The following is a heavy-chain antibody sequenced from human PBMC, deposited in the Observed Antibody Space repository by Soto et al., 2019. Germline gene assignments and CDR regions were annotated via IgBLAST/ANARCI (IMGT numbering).Heavy chain of an antibody. CDR2: IYSGCST. Sequence: QPGGSLRLSCEASGFTVSSNYMSWVRQAPGKGLEWVSVIYSGCSTYYADSVKGRFTISRDNSRNTLYLQMNSLRAEDTAVYYCARYRGPAYCSGGSCYDYYYYGMDVWGQGTTVTVSS. CDR1: GFTVSSNY. V-gene: IGHV3-66*01. CDR3: ARYRGPAYCSGGSCYDYYYYGMDV. D-gene: IGHD2-15*01. J-gene: IGHJ6*02.